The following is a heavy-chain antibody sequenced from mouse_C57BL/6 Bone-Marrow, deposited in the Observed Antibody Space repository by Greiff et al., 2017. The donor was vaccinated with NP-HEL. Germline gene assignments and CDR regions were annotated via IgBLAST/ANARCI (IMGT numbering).Heavy chain of an antibody. J-gene: IGHJ3*02. CDR1: GYTFTSYW. D-gene: IGHD2-1*01. Sequence: VQLQQPGAELVMPGASVKLSCKASGYTFTSYWMHWVKQRPGQGLEWIGEIDPSDSYTNYNQKFKGKSTLTVDKSSSTAYMQLSSLTSEDSAVYYCARRGYYPWGQGTLVTVSA. CDR3: ARRGYYP. CDR2: IDPSDSYT. V-gene: IGHV1-69*01.